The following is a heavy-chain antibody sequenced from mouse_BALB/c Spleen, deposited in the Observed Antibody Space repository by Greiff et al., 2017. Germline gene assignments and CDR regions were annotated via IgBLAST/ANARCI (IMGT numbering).Heavy chain of an antibody. V-gene: IGHV5-6-2*01. CDR3: ARQDYDYPMDY. D-gene: IGHD2-4*01. CDR2: INSNGGST. Sequence: EVKVVESGGGLVKLGGSLKLSCAASGFTFSSYYMSWVRQTPEKRLELVAAINSNGGSTYYPDTVKGRFTISRDNAKNTLYLQMSSLKSEDTALYYCARQDYDYPMDYWGQGTSVTVSS. CDR1: GFTFSSYY. J-gene: IGHJ4*01.